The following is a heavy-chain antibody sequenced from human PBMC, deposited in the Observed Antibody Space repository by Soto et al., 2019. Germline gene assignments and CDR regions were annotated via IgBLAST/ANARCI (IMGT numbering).Heavy chain of an antibody. J-gene: IGHJ5*02. D-gene: IGHD4-17*01. Sequence: QVQLQESGPGLVKPSETLSLTCNVSGGSVSSGSYYWSWIRQPPGKGLEWIGYTYYSGSTNYNPSLKSRVTISVDTSKNQFSLKLSSVTAADTAVYYCAREVDYGENWFDPWGQGTLVTVSS. V-gene: IGHV4-61*01. CDR2: TYYSGST. CDR1: GGSVSSGSYY. CDR3: AREVDYGENWFDP.